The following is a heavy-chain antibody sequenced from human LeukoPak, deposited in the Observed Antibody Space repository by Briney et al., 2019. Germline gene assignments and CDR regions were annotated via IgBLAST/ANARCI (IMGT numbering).Heavy chain of an antibody. CDR3: ARTYYYDSSGYYFLDY. CDR1: GFTFSSYE. V-gene: IGHV3-48*03. Sequence: GGSLRLSCAASGFTFSSYEMNWVRQAPGKGLEWVSYMSSSGSTIYYADSVKGRFTISRDNAKNSLYLQMNSLRAEDTAVYYCARTYYYDSSGYYFLDYWGQGTLVTVPS. D-gene: IGHD3-22*01. J-gene: IGHJ4*02. CDR2: MSSSGSTI.